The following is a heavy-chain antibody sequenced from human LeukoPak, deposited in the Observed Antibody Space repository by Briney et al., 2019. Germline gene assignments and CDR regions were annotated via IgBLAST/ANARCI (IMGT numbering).Heavy chain of an antibody. D-gene: IGHD3-22*01. J-gene: IGHJ4*02. Sequence: ESLKISCKGSGYSFTSYWIGWVRQMPGKGLEWMGIIYPGDSDTRYSPSFQGQVTISADKSISTAYLQWSSLKASDTAMCYCARWGADISSGREVDYWGQGTLVTVSS. CDR3: ARWGADISSGREVDY. CDR1: GYSFTSYW. V-gene: IGHV5-51*01. CDR2: IYPGDSDT.